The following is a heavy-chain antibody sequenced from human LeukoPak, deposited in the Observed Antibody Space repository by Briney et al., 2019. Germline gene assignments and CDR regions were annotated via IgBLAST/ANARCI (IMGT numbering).Heavy chain of an antibody. V-gene: IGHV3-23*01. CDR1: GFTFSSFS. J-gene: IGHJ4*02. Sequence: GGSLRLSCAASGFTFSSFSMSWVRQAPGKGLEWVAAISGTGNSTYYADAVKGRFTISRDNSKNTLYLQMNSLRAEDTAVYYCARDQLPDTYYYDSSGSPPDYWGQGTLVTVSS. CDR2: ISGTGNST. CDR3: ARDQLPDTYYYDSSGSPPDY. D-gene: IGHD3-22*01.